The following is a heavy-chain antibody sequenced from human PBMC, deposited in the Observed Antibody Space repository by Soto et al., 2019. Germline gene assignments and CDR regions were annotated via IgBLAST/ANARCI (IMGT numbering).Heavy chain of an antibody. V-gene: IGHV1-2*02. CDR2: INPYTGGT. D-gene: IGHD2-21*02. J-gene: IGHJ6*02. Sequence: ASVKVSCKASGYTFTGYYVLWVRQAPGQGPECMGWINPYTGGTNYAQKFQGGVTMTRDTSISTAYMELSKLISDDTAVYYCATQFHHCGGDCYRGPYFGMDVWGQGTTVTVS. CDR3: ATQFHHCGGDCYRGPYFGMDV. CDR1: GYTFTGYY.